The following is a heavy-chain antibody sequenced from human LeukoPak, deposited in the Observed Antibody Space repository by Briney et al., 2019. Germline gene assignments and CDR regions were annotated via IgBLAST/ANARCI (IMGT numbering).Heavy chain of an antibody. CDR2: ISWNSGSI. D-gene: IGHD6-13*01. V-gene: IGHV3-9*01. CDR1: GFTFDDYA. CDR3: AKDRYIAAAGIGGLFDY. Sequence: PGGSLRLSCAASGFTFDDYAMHWVRQAPGKGLEWVSGISWNSGSIVYADSVKGRFTISRDNAKNSLYLQMNSLRAEDTALYYCAKDRYIAAAGIGGLFDYWGQGTLVTVSS. J-gene: IGHJ4*02.